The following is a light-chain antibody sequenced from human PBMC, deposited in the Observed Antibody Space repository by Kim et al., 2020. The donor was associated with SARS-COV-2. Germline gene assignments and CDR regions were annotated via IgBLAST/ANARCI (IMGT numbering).Light chain of an antibody. CDR2: DAA. CDR1: HSVSSY. CDR3: QQRSNWPALT. J-gene: IGKJ4*01. V-gene: IGKV3-11*01. Sequence: SPGERATLSCRASHSVSSYCAWYQQQPGQAPRLLLYDAATSATGIPPRFSGSGAGTAFSPTISSLLPDDVSVYYCQQRSNWPALTFGGGTKVDIK.